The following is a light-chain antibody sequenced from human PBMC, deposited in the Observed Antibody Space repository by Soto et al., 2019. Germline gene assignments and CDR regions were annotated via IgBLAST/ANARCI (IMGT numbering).Light chain of an antibody. V-gene: IGKV1-39*01. CDR2: AAS. CDR3: QQSYSTPIT. CDR1: QSISSN. J-gene: IGKJ5*01. Sequence: DIQMTQSPSSLSASVGDRVTITCRASQSISSNLNWYHQKPGKVPKLLIYAASNLQSGVPSRFSGSGSGTDFTLTISSLQPEDFGTYYCQQSYSTPITFGQGTRLEIK.